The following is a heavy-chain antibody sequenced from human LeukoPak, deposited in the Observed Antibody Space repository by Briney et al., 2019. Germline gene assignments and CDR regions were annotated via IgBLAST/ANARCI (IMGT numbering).Heavy chain of an antibody. J-gene: IGHJ5*02. CDR3: AATMVRGGDWFDP. CDR2: IYYGGST. D-gene: IGHD3-10*01. V-gene: IGHV4-59*01. CDR1: GGSISSYY. Sequence: PSETLSLTCTVSGGSISSYYWSWIRQPPGKGLEWIGYIYYGGSTNYNPSLKSRVTISVDTSKNQFSLKLSSVAAADTAVYYCAATMVRGGDWFDPWGQGTLVTVSS.